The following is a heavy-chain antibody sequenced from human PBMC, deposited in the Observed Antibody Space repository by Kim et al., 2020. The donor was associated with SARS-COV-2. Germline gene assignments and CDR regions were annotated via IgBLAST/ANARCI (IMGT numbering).Heavy chain of an antibody. CDR1: GFTFSSYE. V-gene: IGHV3-7*01. CDR2: IKRDGSKK. D-gene: IGHD5-12*01. CDR3: ARDLICGWAGLFDY. J-gene: IGHJ4*02. Sequence: GGSLRLSCAASGFTFSSYEMSWVRQAPGKGLEWVANIKRDGSKKNYADSVKGRFTISRDNAKNSLYLHMNSLRAEDTAIYYCARDLICGWAGLFDYWGQG.